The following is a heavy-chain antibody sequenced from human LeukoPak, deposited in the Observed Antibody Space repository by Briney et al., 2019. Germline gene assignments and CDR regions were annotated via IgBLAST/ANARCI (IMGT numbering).Heavy chain of an antibody. CDR1: GFTVSSSY. D-gene: IGHD6-19*01. J-gene: IGHJ4*02. Sequence: GGSLRLSCAASGFTVSSSYMSWVRQAPGKGLEWVSVFYSGGKTYYTDSVKGRFTISRDNSKNTLYLQMNSLRAEDTAVYYCARLLSGWYLADYWGQGTLVTVSS. V-gene: IGHV3-53*01. CDR2: FYSGGKT. CDR3: ARLLSGWYLADY.